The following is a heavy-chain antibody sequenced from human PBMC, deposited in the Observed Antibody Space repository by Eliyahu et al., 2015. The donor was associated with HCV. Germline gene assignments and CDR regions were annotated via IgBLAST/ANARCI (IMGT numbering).Heavy chain of an antibody. V-gene: IGHV1-2*06. J-gene: IGHJ3*01. D-gene: IGHD2-21*02. Sequence: QVQLVQSGAEVTKPGASVKVSXXASGXIFTAYNLHWVRQAPGQGLEWMGRIIPNSGDTNFAQMFQGRVAMTRDTSISTAYMELRNLRSNDTAVYFCARGDNYAFHVWGQGTMVTVSS. CDR1: GXIFTAYN. CDR3: ARGDNYAFHV. CDR2: IIPNSGDT.